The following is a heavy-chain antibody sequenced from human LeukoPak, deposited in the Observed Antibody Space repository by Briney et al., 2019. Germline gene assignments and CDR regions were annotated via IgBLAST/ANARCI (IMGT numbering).Heavy chain of an antibody. Sequence: GGSLRLSCAASGFTFSSSWMSWVREAPGKGLEWVANTKHDGSEEYYVDSVKGRFTISRDNAKSSLYLQFNSLRAEDTAVYFCARVVPPLYYFDYWGQGTLVTVSS. CDR1: GFTFSSSW. J-gene: IGHJ4*02. V-gene: IGHV3-7*01. CDR2: TKHDGSEE. CDR3: ARVVPPLYYFDY. D-gene: IGHD3-10*01.